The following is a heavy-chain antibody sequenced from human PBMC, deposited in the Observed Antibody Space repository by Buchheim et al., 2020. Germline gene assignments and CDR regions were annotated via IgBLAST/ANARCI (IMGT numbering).Heavy chain of an antibody. D-gene: IGHD2-8*01. CDR3: ARDLALSRYYYYGMEV. J-gene: IGHJ6*02. CDR1: GFTFNSYS. Sequence: EVQLVESGGGLVQPGGSLRLSCAASGFTFNSYSMNWVRHAPGKGLDWVSYISSSSSTIYYADSVKGRFTISRYNSNHSLYLQMNSLRAEDTAVYYCARDLALSRYYYYGMEVWGQGTT. V-gene: IGHV3-48*01. CDR2: ISSSSSTI.